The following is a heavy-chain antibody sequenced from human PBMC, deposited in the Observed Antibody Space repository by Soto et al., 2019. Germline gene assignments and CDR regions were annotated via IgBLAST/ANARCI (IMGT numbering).Heavy chain of an antibody. D-gene: IGHD3-3*01. Sequence: GGSLRLSCAASGFTFDDYAMHWVRQAPGKGLEWVSGISWNSGSIGYADSVKGRFTISRDNAKNSLYLQMNSLRAEDTALYYCAKSTNYDFWSGPSPTIDYWGQGTLVTVSS. V-gene: IGHV3-9*01. J-gene: IGHJ4*02. CDR2: ISWNSGSI. CDR1: GFTFDDYA. CDR3: AKSTNYDFWSGPSPTIDY.